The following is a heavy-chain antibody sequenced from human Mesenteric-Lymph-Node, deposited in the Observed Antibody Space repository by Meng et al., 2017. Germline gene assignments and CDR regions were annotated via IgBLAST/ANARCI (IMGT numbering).Heavy chain of an antibody. CDR1: GGSFTAYY. D-gene: IGHD3-10*01. J-gene: IGHJ5*01. CDR3: AKGRANYFGSKHNYFDS. Sequence: QVPLQDSGPGLVQHSRTLSLTYTVYGGSFTAYYRTCIRQAPGKGPEWIGEVTHSGSTTYNPSLASRVSISVDKPKKQFSLTLNSVTAADTAVYYCAKGRANYFGSKHNYFDSWGQGTLVTVSS. V-gene: IGHV4-34*09. CDR2: VTHSGST.